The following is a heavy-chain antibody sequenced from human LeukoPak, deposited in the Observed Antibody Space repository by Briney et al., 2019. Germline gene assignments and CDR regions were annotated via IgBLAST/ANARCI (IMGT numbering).Heavy chain of an antibody. CDR3: ARDTITGTTSPDDAFDI. Sequence: SETLSLTCTVSGGSISSSSYYWGWIRQPPGKGLEWIGSIYYSGSTYYNPSLKSRVTISVDTSKNQFSLKLSSVTAADTAVYYCARDTITGTTSPDDAFDIWGQGTMVTVSS. CDR1: GGSISSSSYY. J-gene: IGHJ3*02. D-gene: IGHD1-7*01. CDR2: IYYSGST. V-gene: IGHV4-39*07.